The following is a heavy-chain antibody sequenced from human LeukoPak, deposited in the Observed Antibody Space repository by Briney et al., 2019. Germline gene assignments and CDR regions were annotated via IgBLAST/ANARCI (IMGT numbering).Heavy chain of an antibody. CDR1: GFTFSSYW. Sequence: AGSLRLSCAASGFTFSSYWMSWFRQAPGKGLEWAAYIKEAGREGYYAGSVKGRFAISRDNAQNSLYLRMNSLRAEDTAVYYCARGDGCSSTSCYHIDYRGQGTLVTVSS. CDR3: ARGDGCSSTSCYHIDY. D-gene: IGHD2-2*01. V-gene: IGHV3-7*04. J-gene: IGHJ4*02. CDR2: IKEAGREG.